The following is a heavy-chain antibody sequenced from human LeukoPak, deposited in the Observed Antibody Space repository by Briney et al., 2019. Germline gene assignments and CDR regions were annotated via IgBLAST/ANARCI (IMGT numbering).Heavy chain of an antibody. D-gene: IGHD2-2*01. CDR2: IYYSGST. CDR1: GVSISSYY. V-gene: IGHV4-59*01. Sequence: SETLSLTCTVSGVSISSYYWSWIRQPPGKGLEWIGYIYYSGSTNYNPSLKSRVPISVDTSKNQFSLKLSSVTAADTAVYYCARGAPGYCSSTTCPLDYWGQGTLVTVSS. J-gene: IGHJ4*02. CDR3: ARGAPGYCSSTTCPLDY.